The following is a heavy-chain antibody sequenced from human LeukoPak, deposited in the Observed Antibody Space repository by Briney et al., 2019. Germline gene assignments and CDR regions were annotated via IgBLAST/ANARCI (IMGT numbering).Heavy chain of an antibody. CDR2: IKSKVDGGTT. J-gene: IGHJ4*02. CDR3: AAVSYGSGSYGD. CDR1: GFRFTNAW. D-gene: IGHD3-10*01. Sequence: GGSLRLSCAASGFRFTNAWMNWVRQAPGKGLEWVGHIKSKVDGGTTDYAAPVKGRFTISGDDSKNTLYLQMNSLKSEDTAVYYCAAVSYGSGSYGDWGQGTLVTVSS. V-gene: IGHV3-15*01.